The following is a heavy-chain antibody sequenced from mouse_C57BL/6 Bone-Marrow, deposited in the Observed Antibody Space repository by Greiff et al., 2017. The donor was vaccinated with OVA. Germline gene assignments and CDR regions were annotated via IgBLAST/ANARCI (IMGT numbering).Heavy chain of an antibody. J-gene: IGHJ4*01. Sequence: EVKLMESGGGLVKPGGSLKLSCAASGFTFSSYAMSWVRQTPEKRLEWVATISDGGSYTYYPDNVKGRFTISSDNAKNNLYLQMSHLKSEDKAMYYCARGRIYYDYNYYAMDYWGQGTSVTVSS. CDR3: ARGRIYYDYNYYAMDY. CDR1: GFTFSSYA. CDR2: ISDGGSYT. D-gene: IGHD2-4*01. V-gene: IGHV5-4*03.